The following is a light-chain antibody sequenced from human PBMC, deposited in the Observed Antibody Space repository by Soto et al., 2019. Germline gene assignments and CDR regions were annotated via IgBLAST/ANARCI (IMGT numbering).Light chain of an antibody. Sequence: QAVVTQEPSLTVSPGGTVTLTCGSSAGAVTSGHYPYWFQQKTGQAPMTLIYDASDKHSWTPARFSGSLVGGKAALTLSAAQPEDEADYYCLLFYSGTWVFGGGTQLTVL. V-gene: IGLV7-46*01. CDR1: AGAVTSGHY. CDR3: LLFYSGTWV. J-gene: IGLJ3*02. CDR2: DAS.